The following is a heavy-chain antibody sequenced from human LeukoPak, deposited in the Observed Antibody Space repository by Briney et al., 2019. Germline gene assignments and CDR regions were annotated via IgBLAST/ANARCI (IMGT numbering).Heavy chain of an antibody. CDR1: GGTFSSYA. D-gene: IGHD4-23*01. V-gene: IGHV1-69*06. CDR3: AREDYGGYNWFDP. J-gene: IGHJ5*02. CDR2: IIPIFGTA. Sequence: SVKVSCKASGGTFSSYAISWVRQAPGQGLEWMGGIIPIFGTANYAQKFQGRVTITADKSTSTAYMELSSLRSEDTAVYYCAREDYGGYNWFDPWGQGTLVTVSS.